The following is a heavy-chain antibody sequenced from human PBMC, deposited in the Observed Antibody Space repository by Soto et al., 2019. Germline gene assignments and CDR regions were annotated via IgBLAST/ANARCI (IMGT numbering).Heavy chain of an antibody. CDR1: GYTFTGYY. V-gene: IGHV1-2*04. CDR2: INPNTGGT. J-gene: IGHJ5*02. D-gene: IGHD6-19*01. CDR3: VRDPGLVRAYRSGWNFDP. Sequence: ASVKVSCKASGYTFTGYYINWVRQAPGQGLEWMGWINPNTGGTNYAPKFQGWVSMTRDTSINTAYMEMRLKSDDTAIYYCVRDPGLVRAYRSGWNFDPWGQGTPVTV.